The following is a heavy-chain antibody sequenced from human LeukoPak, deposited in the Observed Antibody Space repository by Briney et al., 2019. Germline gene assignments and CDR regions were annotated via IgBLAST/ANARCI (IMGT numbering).Heavy chain of an antibody. CDR1: GFTFSNFG. D-gene: IGHD4-11*01. Sequence: GGSLRLSCAASGFTFSNFGMHWVRQAPGKGLEWVAFIQYDGSNKYYADSVKGRFTISRDNSKNTLYLQINSLRAEDTALYFCAKQEESYSNFYYCYYMDVWGKGTTVTVSS. CDR3: AKQEESYSNFYYCYYMDV. J-gene: IGHJ6*03. V-gene: IGHV3-30*02. CDR2: IQYDGSNK.